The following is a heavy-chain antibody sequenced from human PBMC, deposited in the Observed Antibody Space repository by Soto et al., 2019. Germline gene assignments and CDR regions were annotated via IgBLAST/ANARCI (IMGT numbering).Heavy chain of an antibody. CDR1: GYTFTGYY. CDR3: ARDYYDSSGFDY. J-gene: IGHJ4*02. V-gene: IGHV1-2*04. Sequence: ASVKVSCKASGYTFTGYYMHWVRQAPGQGLEWMGWINPNSGGTNYAQKFQGWVTMTRDTSISTVYMELSRLRSDDTAVYYCARDYYDSSGFDYWGQGTLVTVSS. D-gene: IGHD3-22*01. CDR2: INPNSGGT.